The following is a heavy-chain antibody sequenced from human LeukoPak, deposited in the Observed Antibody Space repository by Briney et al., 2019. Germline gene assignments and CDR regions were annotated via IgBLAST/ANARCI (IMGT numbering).Heavy chain of an antibody. D-gene: IGHD3-22*01. CDR1: GFTFTSYW. J-gene: IGHJ4*02. CDR3: ARVKDYHDSSGGY. Sequence: SGGSLRLSCAASGFTFTSYWMTWVRQAPGKGLEWVANIKEDGSEKHYVDSVKGRFTISRDNAKNSLYLQMNSLRAEDTAVYYCARVKDYHDSSGGYWGQGTLVTVSS. CDR2: IKEDGSEK. V-gene: IGHV3-7*01.